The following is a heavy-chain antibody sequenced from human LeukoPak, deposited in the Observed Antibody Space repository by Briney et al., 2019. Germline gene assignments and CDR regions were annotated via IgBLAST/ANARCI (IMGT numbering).Heavy chain of an antibody. CDR1: GYTFTGYY. CDR2: INPNSGGT. V-gene: IGHV1-2*02. J-gene: IGHJ6*03. CDR3: ARVPDYYYYYMDV. Sequence: ASVKVSCKASGYTFTGYYIHWVRQAPGQGLEWMGWINPNSGGTYYAQKFQGRVTMTRDTSIRTAYVELGSLRSDDTAVYYCARVPDYYYYYMDVWGKGTTVTVSS.